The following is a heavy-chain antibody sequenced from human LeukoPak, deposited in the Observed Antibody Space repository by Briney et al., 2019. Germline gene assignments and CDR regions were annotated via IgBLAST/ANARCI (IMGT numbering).Heavy chain of an antibody. V-gene: IGHV3-23*01. CDR3: AKVGEYQLLLYAFDM. CDR1: GFTLSSYA. D-gene: IGHD2-2*01. J-gene: IGHJ3*02. Sequence: GGSLRLSCAASGFTLSSYAMSWVRQAPGKGLEWVSAISVSGNTYHADSVKGRFTISRDSSKNTLYLQMNRLRAEDAAVYYCAKVGEYQLLLYAFDMWGQGTMATVSS. CDR2: ISVSGNT.